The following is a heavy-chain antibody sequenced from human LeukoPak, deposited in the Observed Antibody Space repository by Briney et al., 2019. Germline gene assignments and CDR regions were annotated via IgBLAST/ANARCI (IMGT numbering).Heavy chain of an antibody. CDR1: GGSFSGYY. D-gene: IGHD5-12*01. Sequence: SETLSLTCAVYGGSFSGYYWSWIRQPPGKGLEWIGEINHSGSTNYNPSLKSRVTISVDTYKNQFSLKLSSVTAADTAVYYCARGQRWLRSLNMDVWGKGTTVTVSS. V-gene: IGHV4-34*01. J-gene: IGHJ6*03. CDR3: ARGQRWLRSLNMDV. CDR2: INHSGST.